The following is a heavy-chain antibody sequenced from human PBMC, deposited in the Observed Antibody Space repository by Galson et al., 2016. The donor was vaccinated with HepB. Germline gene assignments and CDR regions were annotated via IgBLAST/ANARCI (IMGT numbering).Heavy chain of an antibody. J-gene: IGHJ3*02. CDR2: VYYTGST. CDR3: ARDHGATDAFDI. Sequence: SETLSLTCSVSGASISSYYWSWIRQPPGKGLEWIGYVYYTGSTNYNPSLKSRLTISVDTSKNQFSLKLSSMTAADTAVYFCARDHGATDAFDIWGQGTMVTVSS. V-gene: IGHV4-59*01. CDR1: GASISSYY. D-gene: IGHD5-12*01.